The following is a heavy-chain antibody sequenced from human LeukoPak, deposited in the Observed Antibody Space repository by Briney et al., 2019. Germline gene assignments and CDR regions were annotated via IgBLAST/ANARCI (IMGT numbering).Heavy chain of an antibody. Sequence: SETLSLTCTVSGGSISSYYWSWIRQPPGKGLEWIGYIYYSGSTNYNPSFKSRVTISVDTSKNQFSLKLSSVTAADTAVYYCARWGYYDSSGYSSDAFDIWGQGTMVTVSS. CDR1: GGSISSYY. CDR2: IYYSGST. J-gene: IGHJ3*02. D-gene: IGHD3-22*01. CDR3: ARWGYYDSSGYSSDAFDI. V-gene: IGHV4-59*01.